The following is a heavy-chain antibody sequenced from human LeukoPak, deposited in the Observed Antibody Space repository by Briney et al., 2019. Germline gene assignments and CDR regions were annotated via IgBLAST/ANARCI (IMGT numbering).Heavy chain of an antibody. J-gene: IGHJ4*02. Sequence: PGGSLRLSCAASGFTFSSYAMHWVRQAPGKGLEYVSAISSNGGSTYYADSVKGRFTISRDNSKNTLYLQMSSLRAEDTAVYYCVKDQRWLEATDFDYWGQGTLVTVSS. D-gene: IGHD5-12*01. CDR2: ISSNGGST. CDR3: VKDQRWLEATDFDY. CDR1: GFTFSSYA. V-gene: IGHV3-64D*06.